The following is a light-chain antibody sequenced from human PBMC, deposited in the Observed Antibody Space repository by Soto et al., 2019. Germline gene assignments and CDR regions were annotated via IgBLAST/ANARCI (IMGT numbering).Light chain of an antibody. CDR3: QQRSNWPT. CDR2: DAS. Sequence: EIVLTPSPATLSLSPGERATLSCRASQSVSSYLAWYQQTPGQAPRLLIYDASNRATGIPARFSSSGSGTDFTLTISSLEPEDFAVYYCQQRSNWPTFGQGTKVDIK. J-gene: IGKJ1*01. CDR1: QSVSSY. V-gene: IGKV3-11*01.